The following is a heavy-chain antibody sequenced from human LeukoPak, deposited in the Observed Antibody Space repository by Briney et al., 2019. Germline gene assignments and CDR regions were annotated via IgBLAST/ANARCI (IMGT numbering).Heavy chain of an antibody. J-gene: IGHJ5*02. D-gene: IGHD3-10*01. CDR2: ISGSGTI. V-gene: IGHV4-4*07. CDR1: GRSIHSS. Sequence: SETLSLTCTVSGRSIHSSWSWIRQPAGKGLEWIGRISGSGTIAYNPALQSRLTISIDTSKNQFTRKLMSVTAADTAVYYCARDSGTTGEVKFDPWGQGTLVTVSS. CDR3: ARDSGTTGEVKFDP.